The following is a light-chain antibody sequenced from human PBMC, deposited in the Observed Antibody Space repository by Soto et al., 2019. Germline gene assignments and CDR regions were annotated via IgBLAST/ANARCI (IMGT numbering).Light chain of an antibody. CDR1: LSVNNF. Sequence: ETILTQSPATLSLSPGESATLSCRASLSVNNFLAWYQQKPGQAPRLLIYDATKRATGVPDKFRGSGSGTDFTLTITSLEPEDFAIYYCQQRSDWPPFTFGPGTKVDVK. CDR3: QQRSDWPPFT. J-gene: IGKJ3*01. V-gene: IGKV3-11*01. CDR2: DAT.